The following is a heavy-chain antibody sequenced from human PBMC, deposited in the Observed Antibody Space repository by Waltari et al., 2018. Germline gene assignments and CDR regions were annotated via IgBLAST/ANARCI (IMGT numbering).Heavy chain of an antibody. V-gene: IGHV3-74*01. Sequence: EVQLVESGGGLVQPGGSLRLYCAASGFTYRMYWMHWVRQALGKGLVCVSRSSRDGSSPRYADSVKGRITISKDNAKDTVYLQMNSLGAEDTAIYYCARGARRTTVTTGWWYFDLWGRGTLVTVSS. CDR1: GFTYRMYW. D-gene: IGHD4-17*01. J-gene: IGHJ2*01. CDR2: SSRDGSSP. CDR3: ARGARRTTVTTGWWYFDL.